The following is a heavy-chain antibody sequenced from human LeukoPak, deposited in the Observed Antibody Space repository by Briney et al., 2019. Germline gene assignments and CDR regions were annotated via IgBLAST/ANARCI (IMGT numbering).Heavy chain of an antibody. Sequence: GGSLRLSCAASGFTFSDYYMRWIRQAPGKGLEWVSYISTGGSTVDYADSVKGRFTISRDNAKNSLYLQMNSLRAEDTAVYYYARDLLYCSSTSCSREDAFDIWGQGTMVTVSS. CDR1: GFTFSDYY. CDR3: ARDLLYCSSTSCSREDAFDI. D-gene: IGHD2-2*01. CDR2: ISTGGSTV. J-gene: IGHJ3*02. V-gene: IGHV3-11*01.